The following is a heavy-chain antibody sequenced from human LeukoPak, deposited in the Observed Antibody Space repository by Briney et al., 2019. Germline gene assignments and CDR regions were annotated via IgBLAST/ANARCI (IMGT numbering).Heavy chain of an antibody. CDR2: IWYDGSNK. J-gene: IGHJ6*02. V-gene: IGHV3-33*01. Sequence: GGSLRLSCAASGFTFSSYGMHWVRQAPGKGLEWVAVIWYDGSNKYYADSVKGRFTISRDNSKNTLYLQMNSLRAEDTAVYYCAREWWFHDYYYYGMDVWGQGTTVTVSS. D-gene: IGHD2-15*01. CDR1: GFTFSSYG. CDR3: AREWWFHDYYYYGMDV.